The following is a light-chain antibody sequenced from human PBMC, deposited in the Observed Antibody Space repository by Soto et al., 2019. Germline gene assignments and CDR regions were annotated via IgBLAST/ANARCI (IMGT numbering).Light chain of an antibody. CDR3: CSYAGSYTWV. V-gene: IGLV2-11*01. Sequence: SALTQPRSVSGSPGQSVTISCTGTNSDVGGYNYVSWYQQHPGKAPKLMIYDVSKWPSGVPDRFSGSKSGNTASLTISGLQSEDEADYYCCSYAGSYTWVFGGGTKLTVL. CDR1: NSDVGGYNY. J-gene: IGLJ3*02. CDR2: DVS.